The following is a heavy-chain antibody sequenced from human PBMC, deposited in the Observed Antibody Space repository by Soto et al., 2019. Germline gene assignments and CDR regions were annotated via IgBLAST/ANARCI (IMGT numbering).Heavy chain of an antibody. CDR2: IYYSGST. CDR1: GGSISSGGYY. Sequence: SETLSLTCTVSGGSISSGGYYWSWIRQHPGKGLEWIGYIYYSGSTYYNPSLKSRVTISVDTSKNQFSLKLSSVTAADTAVYYCARVTTGWFDPWGQGTLVTVSS. V-gene: IGHV4-31*03. J-gene: IGHJ5*02. D-gene: IGHD2-8*02. CDR3: ARVTTGWFDP.